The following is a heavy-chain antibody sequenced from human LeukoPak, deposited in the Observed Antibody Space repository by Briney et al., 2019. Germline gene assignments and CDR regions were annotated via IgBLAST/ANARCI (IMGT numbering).Heavy chain of an antibody. V-gene: IGHV6-1*01. J-gene: IGHJ4*02. CDR3: ARDGTHEYYFDY. D-gene: IGHD1-14*01. CDR1: GGSVSSISAA. CDR2: TYYRSKWYN. Sequence: SQTLSLTCAISGGSVSSISAAWNWIRQSPSRGLEWLGRTYYRSKWYNDYAVSVKSRITINPDTSKNQFSLQLNFVTAEDTAVYYCARDGTHEYYFDYWGQGTLVTVSS.